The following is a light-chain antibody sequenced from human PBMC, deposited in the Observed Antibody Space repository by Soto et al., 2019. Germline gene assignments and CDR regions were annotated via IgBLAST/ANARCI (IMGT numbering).Light chain of an antibody. V-gene: IGKV3-20*01. CDR2: AAS. CDR3: KQYKNWPL. Sequence: EIALTQSPGTLSLSPGETATLSCRASQSVSSSYLAWYQQQPGQAPRLLLYAASTRATGIQVRFSGSGFGTDSTLTIRSLQSEDFAVYYCKQYKNWPLFGQGTRLEIK. CDR1: QSVSSSY. J-gene: IGKJ5*01.